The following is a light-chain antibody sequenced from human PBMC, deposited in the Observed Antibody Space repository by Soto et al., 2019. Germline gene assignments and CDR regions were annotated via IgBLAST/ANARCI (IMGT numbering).Light chain of an antibody. CDR2: DAA. CDR1: QGITSA. V-gene: IGKV1D-13*01. CDR3: QQFNNYPLT. Sequence: AIQLTQSPSSLSASVGDRVTFTCRASQGITSALAWYQQKPGKAPKLLIYDAASLESGVTTRFSGSGPGTDFTLTINSLQPEDFATYYCQQFNNYPLTFGGGTKVEIK. J-gene: IGKJ4*01.